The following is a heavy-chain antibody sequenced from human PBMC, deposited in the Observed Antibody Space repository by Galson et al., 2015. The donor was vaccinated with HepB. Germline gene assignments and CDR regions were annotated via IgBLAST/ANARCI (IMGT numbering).Heavy chain of an antibody. Sequence: SLRLSCAASGFTFSSYAMHWVRQAPGTGLEWVAVISYDGSNKYYADSVKGRFTISRDNSNNTLYLQMNSLRAEDTAVYYCARVAELWSLDYWGQGTLVTVSS. CDR3: ARVAELWSLDY. V-gene: IGHV3-30-3*01. CDR2: ISYDGSNK. D-gene: IGHD5-18*01. J-gene: IGHJ4*02. CDR1: GFTFSSYA.